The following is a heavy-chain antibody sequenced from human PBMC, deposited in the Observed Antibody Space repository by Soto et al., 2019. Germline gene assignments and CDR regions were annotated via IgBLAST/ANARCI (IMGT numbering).Heavy chain of an antibody. CDR1: GGSISSGGYY. Sequence: KPSETLSLTCTVSGGSISSGGYYWSWIRQHPGKGLEWIGYIYCSGSTYYNPSLKSRVTISVDTSKNQFSLKLSSVTAADTAVYYCARDLPYGDYAGGWFDPWGQGTLVTVSS. J-gene: IGHJ5*02. D-gene: IGHD4-17*01. V-gene: IGHV4-31*03. CDR2: IYCSGST. CDR3: ARDLPYGDYAGGWFDP.